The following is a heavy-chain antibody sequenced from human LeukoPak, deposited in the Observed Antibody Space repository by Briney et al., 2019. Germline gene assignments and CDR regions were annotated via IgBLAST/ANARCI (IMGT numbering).Heavy chain of an antibody. Sequence: ASVKVSCKASGYTFTSYGISWVRQAPGQGLEWMGWISAYNGNTNYAQKLQGRVTMTTDTSTSTAYMELGSLRSDDTAVYYCARLIAAAGQPQTYYYYGMDVWGQGTTVTVSS. V-gene: IGHV1-18*01. CDR1: GYTFTSYG. CDR2: ISAYNGNT. CDR3: ARLIAAAGQPQTYYYYGMDV. D-gene: IGHD6-13*01. J-gene: IGHJ6*02.